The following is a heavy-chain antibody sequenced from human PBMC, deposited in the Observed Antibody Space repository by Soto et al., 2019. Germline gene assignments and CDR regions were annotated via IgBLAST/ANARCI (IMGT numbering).Heavy chain of an antibody. D-gene: IGHD1-7*01. V-gene: IGHV3-21*06. Sequence: GGSLRLSCAASGFTFTRYSMNWVRQAPGKGLEWVSSISSTTNYIYYGDSMKGRFTISRDNAKNSLYLEMNSLRAEDTAMYYCVKDQDWNYASNDAFDIWGQGTLVTVSS. CDR1: GFTFTRYS. J-gene: IGHJ3*02. CDR3: VKDQDWNYASNDAFDI. CDR2: ISSTTNYI.